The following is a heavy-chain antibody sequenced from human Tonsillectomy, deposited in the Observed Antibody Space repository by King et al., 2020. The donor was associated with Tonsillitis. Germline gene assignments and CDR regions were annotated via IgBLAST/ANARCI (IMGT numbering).Heavy chain of an antibody. CDR2: IYSDGST. V-gene: IGHV3-53*01. CDR1: GFTVSNNY. Sequence: VQLVESGGGLIQPGGSLRLSCAASGFTVSNNYMTWVRQAPGKGLEWVSVIYSDGSTSYADSVKGRFTISRDNFNNTLYLQLNSLRADDTAVYYCARANEAFDIWGQGTMVTVSS. CDR3: ARANEAFDI. J-gene: IGHJ3*02.